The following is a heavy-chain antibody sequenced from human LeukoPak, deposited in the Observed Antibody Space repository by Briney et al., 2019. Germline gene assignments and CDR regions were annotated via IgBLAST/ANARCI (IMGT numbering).Heavy chain of an antibody. J-gene: IGHJ3*02. V-gene: IGHV3-33*01. CDR1: AFIFSNYA. CDR3: ARELIVGGNSWGAFDI. Sequence: GGALRRSCAASAFIFSNYAMHWVRQAPGKGLEGVAVISYDGRNKYYADSVKGRFTISRDNSKNTLYVQMNSLRSEDTAMYYCARELIVGGNSWGAFDIWGQGTMVTVSS. D-gene: IGHD1-26*01. CDR2: ISYDGRNK.